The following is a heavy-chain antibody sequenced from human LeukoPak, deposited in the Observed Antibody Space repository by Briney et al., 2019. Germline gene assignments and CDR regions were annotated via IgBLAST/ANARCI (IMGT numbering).Heavy chain of an antibody. Sequence: ASVKVSCKASGYTFTSYGISWVRQAPGQGLEWMGWISAYNGNTSYAQKLQGRVTMTTDTSTSTAYMELRSLRSDDTVVYYCARDRGETSFYYYGMDVWGQGTTVTVSS. J-gene: IGHJ6*02. D-gene: IGHD3-10*01. CDR3: ARDRGETSFYYYGMDV. CDR1: GYTFTSYG. V-gene: IGHV1-18*01. CDR2: ISAYNGNT.